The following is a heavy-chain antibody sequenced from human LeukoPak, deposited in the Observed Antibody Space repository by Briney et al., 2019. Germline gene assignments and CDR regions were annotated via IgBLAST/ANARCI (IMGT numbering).Heavy chain of an antibody. CDR3: ARYTRPRHRYWYFDR. D-gene: IGHD1-14*01. Sequence: PSETLSLTCTVSGGSISSSSYYWGWIRQPPGKGPEWIGSIYYSGSTYYNPSLKSRVTISVDTSKNQFSLKLSSVTAADTAVYYCARYTRPRHRYWYFDRWGRGTLVTVSS. V-gene: IGHV4-39*01. J-gene: IGHJ2*01. CDR2: IYYSGST. CDR1: GGSISSSSYY.